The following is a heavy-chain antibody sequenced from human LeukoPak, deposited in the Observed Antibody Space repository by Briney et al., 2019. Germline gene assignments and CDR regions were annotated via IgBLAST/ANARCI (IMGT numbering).Heavy chain of an antibody. V-gene: IGHV1-69*04. D-gene: IGHD1-26*01. Sequence: ASVKVSCKASGGTFISYAISWVRRAPGQGLEWMGRINPNLGMANYAQKFQGRVTITPDKSTSTAYMDLSSLTAEDTPVYYCARDNAKSGSYSTLGYWGQGTLVTVSS. CDR2: INPNLGMA. CDR1: GGTFISYA. CDR3: ARDNAKSGSYSTLGY. J-gene: IGHJ4*02.